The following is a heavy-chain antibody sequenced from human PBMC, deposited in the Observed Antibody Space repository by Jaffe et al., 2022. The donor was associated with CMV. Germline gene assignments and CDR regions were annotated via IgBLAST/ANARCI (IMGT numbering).Heavy chain of an antibody. J-gene: IGHJ4*02. CDR1: GFTFDDYA. CDR3: AKEHGGTTERYFDY. V-gene: IGHV3-9*01. Sequence: EVQLVESGGGLVQPGRSLRLSCAASGFTFDDYAMHWVRQAPGKGLEWVSGISWNSGSIGYADSVKGRFTISRDNAKNSLYLQMNSLRAEDTALYYCAKEHGGTTERYFDYWGQGTLVTVSS. CDR2: ISWNSGSI. D-gene: IGHD1-1*01.